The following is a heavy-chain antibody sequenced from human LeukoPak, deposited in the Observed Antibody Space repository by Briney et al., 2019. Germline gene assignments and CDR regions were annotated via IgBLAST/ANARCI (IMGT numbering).Heavy chain of an antibody. D-gene: IGHD5-12*01. J-gene: IGHJ6*03. V-gene: IGHV3-23*01. CDR2: ISGSGGST. CDR3: ARQGMSGYDSSPVYYYMDV. Sequence: GGSLRLSCAASVLSLSSYAMSWGRQAPGKGLEWVSAISGSGGSTYYADSVKGRFTISRDNSKNTLYLQMNSLRAEDTAVYYCARQGMSGYDSSPVYYYMDVWGKGTTVSVSS. CDR1: VLSLSSYA.